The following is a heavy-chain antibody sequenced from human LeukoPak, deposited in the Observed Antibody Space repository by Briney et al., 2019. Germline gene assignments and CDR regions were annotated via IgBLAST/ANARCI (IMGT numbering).Heavy chain of an antibody. CDR3: ARDPYSGSYGGTYYYFMDV. J-gene: IGHJ6*03. V-gene: IGHV3-21*01. D-gene: IGHD1-26*01. CDR2: ITTSSSYT. CDR1: GFSFSNFN. Sequence: TGGSLRLSCEASGFSFSNFNMDWVRKIQGKGLEWIPSITTSSSYTFYADSVKGRFTISRDNARNSLYLQMDSLTAEDTAVYYCARDPYSGSYGGTYYYFMDVWGKGTTVTISS.